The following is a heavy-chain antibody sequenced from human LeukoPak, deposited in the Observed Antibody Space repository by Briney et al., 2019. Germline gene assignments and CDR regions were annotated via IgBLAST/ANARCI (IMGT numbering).Heavy chain of an antibody. CDR3: AHLTRGYSDSDYGS. D-gene: IGHD5-12*01. J-gene: IGHJ5*02. CDR1: GSRFSNYA. Sequence: GGSLRLSCAASGSRFSNYALTWVRQVPGKGLEWVSTISGSGGNTYYADSVKGRFTISRDNSKNTLFLQMNSLRAEDTAMFHCAHLTRGYSDSDYGSWGQGTLVTVSS. V-gene: IGHV3-23*01. CDR2: ISGSGGNT.